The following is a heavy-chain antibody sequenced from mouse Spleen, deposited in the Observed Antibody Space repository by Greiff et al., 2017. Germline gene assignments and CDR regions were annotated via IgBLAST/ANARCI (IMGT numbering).Heavy chain of an antibody. J-gene: IGHJ2*01. CDR3: ARGGEDYFDY. Sequence: QVQLQQPGAELVKPGASVKLSCKASGYTFTSYWMQWVKQRPGQGLEWIGEIDPSDSYTNYNQKFKGKATLTVDTSSSTAYMQLSSLTSEDSAVYYCARGGEDYFDYWGQGTTLTVSS. CDR1: GYTFTSYW. D-gene: IGHD1-1*02. V-gene: IGHV1-50*01. CDR2: IDPSDSYT.